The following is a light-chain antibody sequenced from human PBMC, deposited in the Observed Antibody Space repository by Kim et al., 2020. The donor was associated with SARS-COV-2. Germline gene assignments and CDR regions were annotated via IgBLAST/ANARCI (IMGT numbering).Light chain of an antibody. CDR1: SGHSSYA. J-gene: IGLJ3*02. CDR3: QTWGTGTWV. V-gene: IGLV4-69*01. CDR2: LNSDGSH. Sequence: QLVLTQSPSASASLGASVKLTCTLSSGHSSYAIAWHQQQPEKGPRYLMKLNSDGSHTKGDGIPYRFSGSSSGAERYLTISSLQSEDEADYYCQTWGTGTWVFGGGTQLTVL.